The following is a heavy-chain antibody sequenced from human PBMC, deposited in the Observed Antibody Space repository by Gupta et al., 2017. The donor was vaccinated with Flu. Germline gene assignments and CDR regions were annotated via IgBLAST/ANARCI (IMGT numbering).Heavy chain of an antibody. CDR3: ARGDGYNLYFYFDY. Sequence: QVQLVESGGGVVQPGRSLRLSCAASGFTFSNYAMHWVRQAPDKGLEWVAVIGYDGSNKVYADSVKGRFTISRDHSKNTLYLQMNSLRAEDTAVYYCARGDGYNLYFYFDYWGQGTLVTVSS. V-gene: IGHV3-30-3*01. CDR2: IGYDGSNK. J-gene: IGHJ4*02. CDR1: GFTFSNYA. D-gene: IGHD5-24*01.